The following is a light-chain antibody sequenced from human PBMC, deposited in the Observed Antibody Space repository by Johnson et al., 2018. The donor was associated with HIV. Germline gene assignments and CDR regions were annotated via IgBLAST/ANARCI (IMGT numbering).Light chain of an antibody. V-gene: IGLV1-51*02. CDR2: EDN. CDR1: ISNIESYF. CDR3: GTWDSSLSAYV. Sequence: QSVLTQPPSVSAAPGQRVNISCSGNISNIESYFVSWYKQLPGAAPTLLIYEDNKRPSGIPDRFSGSKSGATATLGITGLQTGDEADYYCGTWDSSLSAYVFGTGTKVTVL. J-gene: IGLJ1*01.